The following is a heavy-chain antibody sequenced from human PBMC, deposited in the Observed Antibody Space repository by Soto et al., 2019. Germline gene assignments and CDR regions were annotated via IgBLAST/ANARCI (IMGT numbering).Heavy chain of an antibody. J-gene: IGHJ5*01. D-gene: IGHD3-3*01. CDR3: ASTRNGGVADSFDS. CDR1: GFTFSRYA. Sequence: XGSLRLSCAASGFTFSRYAIHWVRLTPGRGLEWVLAISRDGSYIYYTDSVKGRFTVSRDNSKNTVFVQMNRLIPDDTALYFCASTRNGGVADSFDSWGQGTRVTVSS. CDR2: ISRDGSYI. V-gene: IGHV3-30*04.